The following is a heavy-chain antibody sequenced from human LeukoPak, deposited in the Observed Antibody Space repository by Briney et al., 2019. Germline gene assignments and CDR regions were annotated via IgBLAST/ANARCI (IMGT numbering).Heavy chain of an antibody. CDR2: INHSGST. D-gene: IGHD1-26*01. V-gene: IGHV4-34*01. CDR3: ARGSPFYSGSYYTTTIYDY. J-gene: IGHJ4*02. Sequence: SETLSLTCAVYGGSFSGYYWSWIRQPPGKGLEWIGEINHSGSTNYNPPLKSRVTISVDTSKNQFSLKLSSVTAADTAVYYCARGSPFYSGSYYTTTIYDYWGQGTLVTVSS. CDR1: GGSFSGYY.